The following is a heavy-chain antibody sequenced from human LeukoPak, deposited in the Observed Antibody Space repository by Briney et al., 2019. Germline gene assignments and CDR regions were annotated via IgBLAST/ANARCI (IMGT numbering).Heavy chain of an antibody. CDR1: GYTFTSYG. CDR2: ISAYNGNT. V-gene: IGHV1-18*01. Sequence: ASVKVSCKASGYTFTSYGISWVRQAPGQGLEWMGWISAYNGNTNYAQKLQGRVTMTTDTSTSTAYMELRSLRSDDTAVYYCARDRWFGELLSHYYYGTDVWGQGTTVTVSS. CDR3: ARDRWFGELLSHYYYGTDV. J-gene: IGHJ6*02. D-gene: IGHD3-10*01.